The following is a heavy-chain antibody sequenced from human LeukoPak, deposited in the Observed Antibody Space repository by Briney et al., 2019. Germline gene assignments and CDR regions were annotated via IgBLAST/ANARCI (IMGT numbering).Heavy chain of an antibody. V-gene: IGHV5-51*01. Sequence: GESLKISCTGSGYTFDNYWIGWVRQMPGKGLEWMGIVYPGNSFSKYSPSFQGQVTLSADKSLSTVYMQCSSLKASNTAMYCCARSTMVRGILGSGGAFDVWGQGSMVTVGS. CDR3: ARSTMVRGILGSGGAFDV. D-gene: IGHD3-10*01. CDR2: VYPGNSFS. J-gene: IGHJ3*01. CDR1: GYTFDNYW.